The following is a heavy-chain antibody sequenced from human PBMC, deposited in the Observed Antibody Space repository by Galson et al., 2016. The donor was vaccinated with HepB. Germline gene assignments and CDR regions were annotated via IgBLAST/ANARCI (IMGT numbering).Heavy chain of an antibody. J-gene: IGHJ6*02. CDR2: IWYDGSNQ. Sequence: SLRLSCAASGLSFSSYGMHWVRQAPGKGLEWVAVIWYDGSNQYYADSVKGRFTISRDKSKNTLSLQMNSLRAEDTALYYCARDDADIVATMSPNDVYYYAMDVWGQGTTVTVSS. CDR3: ARDDADIVATMSPNDVYYYAMDV. V-gene: IGHV3-33*01. CDR1: GLSFSSYG. D-gene: IGHD5-12*01.